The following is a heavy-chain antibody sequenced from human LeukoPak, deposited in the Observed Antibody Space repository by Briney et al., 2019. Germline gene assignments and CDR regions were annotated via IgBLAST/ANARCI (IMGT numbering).Heavy chain of an antibody. CDR1: GFTFSDSA. V-gene: IGHV3-30*04. D-gene: IGHD3-10*01. CDR2: IYLDGSKI. CDR3: VRDDSGSVIRGVLHY. J-gene: IGHJ4*02. Sequence: PGGSLKLSCAASGFTFSDSAVHWVRQAPGKGLEWVSVIYLDGSKIYYADSVKGRFTLSRDNSKNTLYLQMNSLIAEDTAVYYCVRDDSGSVIRGVLHYWGQGALVTVSS.